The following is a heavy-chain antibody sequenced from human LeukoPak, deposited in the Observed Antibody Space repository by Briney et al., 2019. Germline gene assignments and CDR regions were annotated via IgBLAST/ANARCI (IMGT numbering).Heavy chain of an antibody. CDR2: IKQDGSEK. D-gene: IGHD3-9*01. CDR1: GFTFSSYW. CDR3: AREGYFDWLFPDY. Sequence: GSLRLSCAASGFTFSSYWMSCVRQAAGKGLEGVANIKQDGSEKYYVDSVKGRFTISRDNAKNSLYLQMNSLRAEDTAVYYCAREGYFDWLFPDYWGQSTLDTVSS. J-gene: IGHJ4*02. V-gene: IGHV3-7*01.